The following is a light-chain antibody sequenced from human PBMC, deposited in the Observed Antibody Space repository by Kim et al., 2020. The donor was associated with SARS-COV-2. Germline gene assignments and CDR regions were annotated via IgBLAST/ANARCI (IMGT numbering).Light chain of an antibody. CDR2: EDD. Sequence: NFMLTQPHSVSESPGKTVTISCTRSSGSIDDNYVQWYQQRPGGVPTTVIYEDDQRPSVVSDRFSGSIDNSSNSASLTISGLRTEDEADYYCQSYNRDNVLFGGGTQLTVL. V-gene: IGLV6-57*04. CDR3: QSYNRDNVL. CDR1: SGSIDDNY. J-gene: IGLJ2*01.